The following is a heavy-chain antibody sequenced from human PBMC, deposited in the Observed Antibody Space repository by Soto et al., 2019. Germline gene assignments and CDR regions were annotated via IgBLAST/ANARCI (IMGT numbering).Heavy chain of an antibody. CDR3: VILAHAKFDF. Sequence: EVQLLESGGGLVQPGGSLRLSCTASGFAFSSNSMAWVRQAPGKGLDWVSSISDNSARVFYADSLKGRFTFSRDNARNQLYLQMNSLRAEDTALYYFVILAHAKFDFWGQGTLVIVSS. CDR1: GFAFSSNS. CDR2: ISDNSARV. J-gene: IGHJ4*02. V-gene: IGHV3-23*01.